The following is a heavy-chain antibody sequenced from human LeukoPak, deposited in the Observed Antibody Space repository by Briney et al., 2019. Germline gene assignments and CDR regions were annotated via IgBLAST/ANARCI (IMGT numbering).Heavy chain of an antibody. J-gene: IGHJ4*02. D-gene: IGHD6-19*01. V-gene: IGHV3-74*01. CDR3: ARDRYSSAWYEE. CDR1: AFTFSSYW. CDR2: INSGGSST. Sequence: GGSLRLSCTYSAFTFSSYWMHWVRQAPGRGLVWVSHINSGGSSTSYADSVKGRFTISRDNAKNTLYLQMNSLRAEDTAVYYCARDRYSSAWYEEWGQGTLVTVSS.